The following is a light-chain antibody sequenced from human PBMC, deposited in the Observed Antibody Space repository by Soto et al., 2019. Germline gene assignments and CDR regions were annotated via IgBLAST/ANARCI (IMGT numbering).Light chain of an antibody. CDR3: QQYNSCSPT. Sequence: DIHMTQSPSTLSASVGDTVTITCRASQRVSGLLAWHQQTPQKAPKLLIDAVSAVPRRVPPRFSGSGSGTEFTLPISSRQSDDFSTYYCQQYNSCSPTFGQGTKVDIK. CDR2: AVS. CDR1: QRVSGL. J-gene: IGKJ1*01. V-gene: IGKV1-5*01.